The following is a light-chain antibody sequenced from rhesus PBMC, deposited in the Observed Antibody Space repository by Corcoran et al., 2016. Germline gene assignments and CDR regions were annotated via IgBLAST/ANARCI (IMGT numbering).Light chain of an antibody. CDR3: QHYYSTPYS. CDR1: QGITND. CDR2: EAS. Sequence: DIQMTQSPSSLSASVGDRGTITCRASQGITNDLAWYQKKPGETPKLLMYEASSLQSGIPSRFRGSGYGTVFTLTISSLHPEDFATFYCQHYYSTPYSFGQGTKVEIK. V-gene: IGKV1-25*01. J-gene: IGKJ2*01.